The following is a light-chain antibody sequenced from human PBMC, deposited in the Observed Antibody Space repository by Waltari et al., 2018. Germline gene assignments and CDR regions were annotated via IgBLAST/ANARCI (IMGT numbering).Light chain of an antibody. V-gene: IGKV1D-12*01. CDR2: AAF. CDR3: QQCNTLPFA. CDR1: QSISAW. Sequence: DIQMTLSPSSVSASVGDTVTITCRASQSISAWLAWYQQKPGKAPKLLISAAFNLQSGVPSRFSGSRSGTDFSLTISSLQPEDFATYYCQQCNTLPFAFGGGTTVEIK. J-gene: IGKJ4*01.